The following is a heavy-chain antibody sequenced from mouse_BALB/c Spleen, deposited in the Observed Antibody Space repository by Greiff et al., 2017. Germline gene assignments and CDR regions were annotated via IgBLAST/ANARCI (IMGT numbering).Heavy chain of an antibody. CDR2: IWGGGST. J-gene: IGHJ1*01. CDR3: AKQSTTSRGFDV. D-gene: IGHD2-1*01. Sequence: VQRVESGPGLVAPSQSLSITCTVSGFSLTDYGVSWIRQPPGKGLEWLGVIWGGGSTYYNSAFKSRLSISKDNSKSQVFLKMNSLQTDDTAMYYCAKQSTTSRGFDVWGAGTTVTVSS. V-gene: IGHV2-6-5*01. CDR1: GFSLTDYG.